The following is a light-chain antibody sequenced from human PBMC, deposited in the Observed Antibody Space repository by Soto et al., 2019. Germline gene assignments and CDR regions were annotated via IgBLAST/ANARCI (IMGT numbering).Light chain of an antibody. CDR2: GAS. CDR3: QQYGESPIT. CDR1: QSVSRR. Sequence: EIVFTQFPGTLSLSPGGRATLSCSASQSVSRRLAWYQHRPGQSPRLLIPGASMSASGVPVRFSGSGSGTDFNLTISRREPEDFAVYYCQQYGESPITVGLGTRLEIK. V-gene: IGKV3-20*01. J-gene: IGKJ5*01.